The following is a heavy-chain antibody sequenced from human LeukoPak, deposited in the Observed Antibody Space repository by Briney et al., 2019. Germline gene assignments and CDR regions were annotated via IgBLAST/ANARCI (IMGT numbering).Heavy chain of an antibody. CDR2: INHSGST. CDR3: ARGPIVVVAATWDY. Sequence: SETLSLTCAVYGGSFSGHYWSWIRQPPGKGLEWIGEINHSGSTNYNPSLKSRVTISVDTSKNQFSLKLSSVTAADTAVYYCARGPIVVVAATWDYWGQGTLVTVSS. V-gene: IGHV4-34*01. D-gene: IGHD2-15*01. J-gene: IGHJ4*02. CDR1: GGSFSGHY.